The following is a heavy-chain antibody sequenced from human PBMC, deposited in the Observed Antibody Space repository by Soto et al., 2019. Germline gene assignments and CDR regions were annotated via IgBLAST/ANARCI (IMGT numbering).Heavy chain of an antibody. J-gene: IGHJ6*02. Sequence: EVQLVESGGGLVQPGRSLRLSCAASGFTFDDYAMHWVRQAPGKGLEWVSGISWNSGSIGYADSVKGRFTISRDNAKNSLYLQMNSLRAEDTALYYCAKDVVVWGQGTTVTGSS. CDR1: GFTFDDYA. V-gene: IGHV3-9*01. CDR2: ISWNSGSI. D-gene: IGHD2-2*01. CDR3: AKDVVV.